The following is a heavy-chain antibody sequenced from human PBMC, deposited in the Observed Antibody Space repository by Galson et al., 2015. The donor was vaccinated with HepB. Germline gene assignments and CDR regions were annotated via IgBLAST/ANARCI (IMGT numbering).Heavy chain of an antibody. CDR3: ARLGGSSGYYYEPDVDAFDI. D-gene: IGHD3-22*01. V-gene: IGHV4-39*01. Sequence: SETLSLTCTVSGGSISSSSYYWGWIRQPPGKGLEWIGSIYYSGSTYYNPSLKSRVTISVDTSKNQFSLKLSSVTAADTTVYYCARLGGSSGYYYEPDVDAFDIWGQGTMVTVSS. CDR2: IYYSGST. J-gene: IGHJ3*02. CDR1: GGSISSSSYY.